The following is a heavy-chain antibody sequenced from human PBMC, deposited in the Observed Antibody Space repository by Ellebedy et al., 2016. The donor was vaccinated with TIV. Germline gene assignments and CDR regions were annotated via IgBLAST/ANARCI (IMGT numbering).Heavy chain of an antibody. Sequence: SETLSLTCAVYGGSFSGYYWIWNRQPPGKGLEWIGEINHSGSTSYNPSLKSRVTISIDMSKNQFSLKLSSVTAADTAVYYCASVDCSGGSCYKNDNWGQGTLVTVSS. CDR2: INHSGST. V-gene: IGHV4-34*01. D-gene: IGHD2-15*01. J-gene: IGHJ4*02. CDR3: ASVDCSGGSCYKNDN. CDR1: GGSFSGYY.